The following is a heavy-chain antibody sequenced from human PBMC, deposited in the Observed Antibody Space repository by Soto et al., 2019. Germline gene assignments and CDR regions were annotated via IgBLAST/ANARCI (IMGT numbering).Heavy chain of an antibody. V-gene: IGHV3-23*01. CDR3: AKHKTAGYSSSWYPPAPNYYYYYGMDV. D-gene: IGHD6-13*01. CDR1: GFTFSSYA. CDR2: ISGSGGST. J-gene: IGHJ6*02. Sequence: PGGSLRLSCAASGFTFSSYAMSWVRQAPGKGLEWVSAISGSGGSTYYADSVKGRFTISRDNSKNTLYLQMNSLRAEDTAVYYCAKHKTAGYSSSWYPPAPNYYYYYGMDVWGQGTTVTVS.